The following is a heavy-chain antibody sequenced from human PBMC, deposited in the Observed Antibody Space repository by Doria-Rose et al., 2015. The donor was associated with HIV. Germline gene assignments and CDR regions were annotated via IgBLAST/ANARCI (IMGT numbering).Heavy chain of an antibody. V-gene: IGHV2-26*01. J-gene: IGHJ4*02. CDR1: GVSLSSPGMG. CDR2: IFSDDGR. Sequence: ESGPVLVKPTETLTLTCTVSGVSLSSPGMGVSWIRQPPGKALGWLANIFSDDGRSYNSSLKSRLTISRSTSKRQVVLTMTDMDPVDTATYYCARIKSSKWYHKYYFDFWGRGTLVIVSA. CDR3: ARIKSSKWYHKYYFDF. D-gene: IGHD6-13*01.